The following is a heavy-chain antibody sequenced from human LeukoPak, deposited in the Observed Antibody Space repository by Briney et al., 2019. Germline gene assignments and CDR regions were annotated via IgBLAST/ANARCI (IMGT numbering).Heavy chain of an antibody. Sequence: SETLSLTCTVSGYSISSGYYWGWIRQPPGKGLEWIGSIYHSGSTYYNPSLKSRVTISVDTSKNQFSLKLSSVTAADTAVYYCARESSYAFDYWGQGTLVTVSS. D-gene: IGHD2-2*01. CDR1: GYSISSGYY. J-gene: IGHJ4*02. CDR2: IYHSGST. CDR3: ARESSYAFDY. V-gene: IGHV4-38-2*02.